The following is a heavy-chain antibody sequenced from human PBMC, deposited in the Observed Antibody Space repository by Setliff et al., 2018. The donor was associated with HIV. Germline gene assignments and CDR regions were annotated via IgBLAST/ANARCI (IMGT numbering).Heavy chain of an antibody. J-gene: IGHJ3*02. D-gene: IGHD6-13*01. V-gene: IGHV5-51*01. Sequence: GESLKISCKGSGYSFTSYWIGWVRHMPGKGLEWMGIINPYDSDTRCSPSFQGQVTISADKSISTAYPQWSSLKASDTAVYYCARGSSSWNNDGFDIWGQGTMVTVSS. CDR3: ARGSSSWNNDGFDI. CDR1: GYSFTSYW. CDR2: INPYDSDT.